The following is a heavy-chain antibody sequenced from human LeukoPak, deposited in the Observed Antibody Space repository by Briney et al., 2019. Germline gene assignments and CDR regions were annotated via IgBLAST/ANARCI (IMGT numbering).Heavy chain of an antibody. CDR1: GGTSSSYA. CDR2: IIPILGIA. CDR3: AREGHGFVDY. V-gene: IGHV1-69*04. D-gene: IGHD3-16*01. J-gene: IGHJ4*02. Sequence: SVKVSCKASGGTSSSYAIRWVRQAPGQGLEWMGRIIPILGIANYAQKFQGRVTITADKSTSTAYMELSSLRSEDTAVYYCAREGHGFVDYWGQGTLVTVSS.